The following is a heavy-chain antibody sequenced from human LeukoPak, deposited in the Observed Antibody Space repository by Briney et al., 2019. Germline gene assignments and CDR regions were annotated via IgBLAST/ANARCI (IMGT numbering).Heavy chain of an antibody. V-gene: IGHV3-74*01. CDR3: ARDRIAAAGNWFDP. CDR2: INSDGSST. D-gene: IGHD6-13*01. CDR1: GFTFSSYW. J-gene: IGHJ5*02. Sequence: GGSLRLSCAASGFTFSSYWMHWVRQAPGKGLVWVSRINSDGSSTSYADSVKGRFTTSRDNAKNTLYLQMNSLRAEDTAVYYCARDRIAAAGNWFDPWGQGTLVTVSS.